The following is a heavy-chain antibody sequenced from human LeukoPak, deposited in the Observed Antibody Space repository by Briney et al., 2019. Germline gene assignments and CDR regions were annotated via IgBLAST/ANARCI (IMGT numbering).Heavy chain of an antibody. CDR3: AKGLQWELPFDY. Sequence: SGGSLRLSCAASGFTFSSYGMHWVRQAPGKGLEWVAVISYDGSNKYYADSVKGRFTISRDNSKNTLYLQMNSLRAEDTAVYYCAKGLQWELPFDYWGQGTLVTVSS. V-gene: IGHV3-30*18. J-gene: IGHJ4*02. CDR1: GFTFSSYG. D-gene: IGHD1-26*01. CDR2: ISYDGSNK.